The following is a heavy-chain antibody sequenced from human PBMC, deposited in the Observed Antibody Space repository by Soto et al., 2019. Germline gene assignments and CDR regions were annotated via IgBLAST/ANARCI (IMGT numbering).Heavy chain of an antibody. CDR2: IYPGDSDT. D-gene: IGHD6-13*01. CDR1: GYSFTSYW. CDR3: ARHGHGSSWYEPTDY. Sequence: EVQLVQSGAEVKKPGESLKISCKGSGYSFTSYWIGWVRQMPGKGPEWMGIIYPGDSDTRYGPSFQGQVTISADKSISTAYLQWSSLKASDTAMYYCARHGHGSSWYEPTDYWGQGTLVTVSS. V-gene: IGHV5-51*01. J-gene: IGHJ4*02.